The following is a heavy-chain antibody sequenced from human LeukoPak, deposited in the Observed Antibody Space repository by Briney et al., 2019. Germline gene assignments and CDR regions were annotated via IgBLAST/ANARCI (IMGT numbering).Heavy chain of an antibody. CDR1: GFTFSSYS. CDR3: ATGLRYFDSGAFDI. V-gene: IGHV3-21*01. J-gene: IGHJ3*02. D-gene: IGHD3-9*01. CDR2: ISSSSSYI. Sequence: GGSLRLSCAASGFTFSSYSMNWVRQAPGKGLEWVSSISSSSSYIYYADSVKGRFTISRNNAKNSLYLQMNSLRAEDTAVYYCATGLRYFDSGAFDIWGQGTMVTVSS.